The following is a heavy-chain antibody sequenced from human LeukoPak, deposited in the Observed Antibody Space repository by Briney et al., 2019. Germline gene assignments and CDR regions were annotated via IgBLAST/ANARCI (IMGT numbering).Heavy chain of an antibody. CDR3: AKCILTGYYKGYMDV. Sequence: GGSLRLSCAASGSTFSSHGMSWVRQAPGKGLEWVSAISGSGGSTYYADSVKGRFTISGDNSKNTLYLQMNSLRAEDTAVYYCAKCILTGYYKGYMDVWGKGTTVTISS. J-gene: IGHJ6*03. CDR2: ISGSGGST. D-gene: IGHD3-9*01. V-gene: IGHV3-23*01. CDR1: GSTFSSHG.